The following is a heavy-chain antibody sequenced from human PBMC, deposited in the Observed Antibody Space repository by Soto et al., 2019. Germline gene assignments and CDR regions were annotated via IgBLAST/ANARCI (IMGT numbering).Heavy chain of an antibody. CDR1: GGSISSGGYY. Sequence: PSETLSLTCTVSGGSISSGGYYWSWIRQHPGKGLEWIGYIYYSGSTYYNPSLKSRVTILVDTSKNQFSLKLSSVTAADTAVYYCARDKGGGSGWAGNPGAFDIWGRGTMVTVSS. D-gene: IGHD6-19*01. J-gene: IGHJ3*02. CDR3: ARDKGGGSGWAGNPGAFDI. CDR2: IYYSGST. V-gene: IGHV4-31*03.